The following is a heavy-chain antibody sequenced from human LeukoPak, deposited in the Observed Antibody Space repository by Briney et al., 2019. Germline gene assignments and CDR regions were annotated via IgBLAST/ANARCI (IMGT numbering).Heavy chain of an antibody. CDR3: AKDQDIVVVVAATLDY. Sequence: GGSLRLSCAASGFTFSSYAMSWVRQAPGKGLEWVSAISGSGGSTYYADSVKGRFTISRDNSKNTLYLQMNSLRAEDTAVYYCAKDQDIVVVVAATLDYWGQGTLVTVSS. V-gene: IGHV3-23*01. CDR1: GFTFSSYA. CDR2: ISGSGGST. J-gene: IGHJ4*02. D-gene: IGHD2-15*01.